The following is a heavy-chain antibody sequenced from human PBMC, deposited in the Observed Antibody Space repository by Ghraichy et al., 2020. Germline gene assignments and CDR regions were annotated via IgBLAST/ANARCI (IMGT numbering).Heavy chain of an antibody. CDR3: AKVAGPARPYFHH. Sequence: ASVKVSCKASGYTFTDYSIHWVRQAPGQGLEWMGWINPSSGDTKSAQDLQGRVTMTRDTSISTAYMEVSRLTSDDTAVYYCAKVAGPARPYFHHWGQGTPVTVSS. CDR2: INPSSGDT. J-gene: IGHJ1*01. CDR1: GYTFTDYS. D-gene: IGHD6-6*01. V-gene: IGHV1-2*02.